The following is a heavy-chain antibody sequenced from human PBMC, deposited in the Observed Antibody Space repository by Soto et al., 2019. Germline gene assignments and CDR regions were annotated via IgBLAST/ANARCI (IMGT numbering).Heavy chain of an antibody. Sequence: SETLSLTCTVSCGSISSYYWSWIRQPPGKGLEWIGYIYYSGSTNYNPSLKSRVTISVDTSKNQFSLKLSSVTAADTAVYYCARGLLLPNAAGYINPSDYWGQGTLVTVS. J-gene: IGHJ4*02. CDR1: CGSISSYY. CDR2: IYYSGST. CDR3: ARGLLLPNAAGYINPSDY. V-gene: IGHV4-59*08. D-gene: IGHD6-13*01.